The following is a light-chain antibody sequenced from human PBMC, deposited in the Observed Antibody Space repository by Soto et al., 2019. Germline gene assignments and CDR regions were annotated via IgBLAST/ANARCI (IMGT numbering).Light chain of an antibody. V-gene: IGLV2-23*01. CDR2: EAS. CDR3: CSYAGSSTYV. J-gene: IGLJ1*01. CDR1: SSDIGSYDL. Sequence: QSALTQPASVSGSPGQSITFSCTGTSSDIGSYDLVSWYQQHPGKAPRLMIYEASQRPSGVSHRFSGSKSGNTASLTISGLQAEDEADYYCCSYAGSSTYVFGTGTKVTVL.